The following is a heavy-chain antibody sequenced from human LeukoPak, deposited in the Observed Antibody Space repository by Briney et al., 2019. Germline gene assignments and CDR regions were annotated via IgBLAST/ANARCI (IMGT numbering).Heavy chain of an antibody. D-gene: IGHD4-17*01. CDR3: ARHDYGDYGYFQH. J-gene: IGHJ1*01. Sequence: GEPLKISCTGTGYSFTSYWIGWVRQIPGKGQEWMWIIYPGDSETKYSPSFQGQVTISADKSISTAYLQWSSLKASDTAMYYCARHDYGDYGYFQHWGQGTLVTVSS. CDR1: GYSFTSYW. CDR2: IYPGDSET. V-gene: IGHV5-51*01.